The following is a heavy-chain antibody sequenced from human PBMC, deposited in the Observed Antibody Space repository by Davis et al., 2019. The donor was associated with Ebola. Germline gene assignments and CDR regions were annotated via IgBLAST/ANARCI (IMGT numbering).Heavy chain of an antibody. V-gene: IGHV3-23*01. J-gene: IGHJ5*02. CDR3: AKAPTPRYMVRETGNWFDP. CDR2: ISGSGGST. D-gene: IGHD3-10*01. Sequence: PGGSLRLSCAASGFTFSSYAMSWVRQAPGKGLEWVSAISGSGGSTYYADSVKGRFTISRDNSKNTLYLQMNSLRAEDTAVYYCAKAPTPRYMVRETGNWFDPWGQGTLVTVSS. CDR1: GFTFSSYA.